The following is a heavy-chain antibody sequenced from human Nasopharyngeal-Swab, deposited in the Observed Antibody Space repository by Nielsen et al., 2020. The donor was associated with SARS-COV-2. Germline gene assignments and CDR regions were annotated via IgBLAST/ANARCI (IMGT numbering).Heavy chain of an antibody. J-gene: IGHJ6*02. CDR1: GGSFNGYY. D-gene: IGHD3-10*02. V-gene: IGHV4-34*01. Sequence: SETLSLTCAVYGGSFNGYYWSWIRQSPGKGLEGIGEINPSGSTNSNPSLKSRVTISVDTSKTQFSLKLSSVTAADTAVYYCARGSTMIGYYGMDVWGQGTTFTVSS. CDR2: INPSGST. CDR3: ARGSTMIGYYGMDV.